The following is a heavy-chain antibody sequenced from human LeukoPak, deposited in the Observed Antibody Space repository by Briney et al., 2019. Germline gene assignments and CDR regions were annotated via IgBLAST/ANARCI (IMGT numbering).Heavy chain of an antibody. J-gene: IGHJ4*02. CDR1: GYTFTTYW. CDR2: IYPGDSDS. D-gene: IGHD2-15*01. V-gene: IGHV5-51*01. Sequence: PAESLKISSKGTGYTFTTYWIARVRQMPGQGLERMCFIYPGDSDSRYSPSFQGQVTIPADKSISTAYLQWSRLKASDTAMYYCARAWSCSGGTCYAENWGQGTLVIVSS. CDR3: ARAWSCSGGTCYAEN.